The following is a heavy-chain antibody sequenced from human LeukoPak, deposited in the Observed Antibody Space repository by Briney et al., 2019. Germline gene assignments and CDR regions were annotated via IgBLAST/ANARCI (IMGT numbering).Heavy chain of an antibody. CDR2: INSDGSST. CDR3: ARAKYYYDSSGYSYYFDY. Sequence: GGSLRLSCAASGFTFSTYWMHWVRQAPGKGLVWVSRINSDGSSTSYADSVKGRFAISRDHAKNTLYLQMNSLRAEDTAVYYCARAKYYYDSSGYSYYFDYWGQGTLVTVSS. CDR1: GFTFSTYW. D-gene: IGHD3-22*01. J-gene: IGHJ4*02. V-gene: IGHV3-74*01.